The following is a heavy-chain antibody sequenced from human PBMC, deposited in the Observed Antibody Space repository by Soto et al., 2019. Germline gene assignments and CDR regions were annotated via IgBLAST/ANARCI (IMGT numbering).Heavy chain of an antibody. J-gene: IGHJ2*01. CDR2: IIPIFGTA. CDR3: ARGRWYFDL. CDR1: GRTFSSYA. V-gene: IGHV1-69*01. Sequence: QVQLVQSGAEVKKPGSSVKVSFKASGRTFSSYAISWVRQAPGQGLEWTGGIIPIFGTANYVQKFQGSVTMTADESTSAAYMEQSSLRSEDPTVYYCARGRWYFDLWGRGTLVTVSS.